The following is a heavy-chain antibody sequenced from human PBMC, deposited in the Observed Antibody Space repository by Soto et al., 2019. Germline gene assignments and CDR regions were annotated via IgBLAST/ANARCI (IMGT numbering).Heavy chain of an antibody. Sequence: PSETLSLTCAVSGGSINGSYYYWGWLRQSPGKGPEWIGSVFYTGFTSYNPSLESRVSVSVATSKNQFSLKVSGVSAADTAVYYCAGQNFTIASASYGRSNRFDPWGPGTLVTVSS. D-gene: IGHD3-9*01. CDR1: GGSINGSYYY. V-gene: IGHV4-39*01. CDR2: VFYTGFT. CDR3: AGQNFTIASASYGRSNRFDP. J-gene: IGHJ5*02.